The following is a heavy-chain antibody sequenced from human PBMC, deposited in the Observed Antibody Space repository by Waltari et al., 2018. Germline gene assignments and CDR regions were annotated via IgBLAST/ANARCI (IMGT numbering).Heavy chain of an antibody. D-gene: IGHD3-10*01. CDR2: IKSEGDGATT. V-gene: IGHV3-15*01. CDR1: GFTFTKAW. Sequence: EVQLVESGGGLVKPGGSLRLSCVVSGFTFTKAWMRWVRQGPGKGLEWVGRIKSEGDGATTDYATPLKGRISLSRDDSKNTVYLQMNTLKAEDTGVYSCATDYGDFLGVWGPGTTVTV. CDR3: ATDYGDFLGV. J-gene: IGHJ6*02.